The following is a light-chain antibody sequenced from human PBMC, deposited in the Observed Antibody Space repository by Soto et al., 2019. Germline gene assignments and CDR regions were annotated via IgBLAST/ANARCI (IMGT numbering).Light chain of an antibody. V-gene: IGKV1-39*01. CDR2: GAS. CDR1: QSISTY. Sequence: DIQRTQSQSSLSVSIGDRVTITCRSSQSISTYLNWYEQKPGKAPNLLIYGASTLQSGVPSRFSGGGSGTYFTLTISDLQPEDFGSYYFQQRYTSPVTFGGGPKMEIK. J-gene: IGKJ4*01. CDR3: QQRYTSPVT.